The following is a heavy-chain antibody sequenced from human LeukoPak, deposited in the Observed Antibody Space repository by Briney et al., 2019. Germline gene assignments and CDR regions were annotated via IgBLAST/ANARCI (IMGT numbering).Heavy chain of an antibody. V-gene: IGHV3-21*01. CDR1: GFTFSSYS. CDR2: ISSSSTYI. J-gene: IGHJ4*02. CDR3: AREEHSSGWYVFPMDY. D-gene: IGHD6-19*01. Sequence: GGSLRLSCAASGFTFSSYSMNWVRQAPGKGLEWVSSISSSSTYIYYADSVKGRFTISRDNAKNSLYLQMNSLRAEDTAVYYCAREEHSSGWYVFPMDYWGQGTLVTVSS.